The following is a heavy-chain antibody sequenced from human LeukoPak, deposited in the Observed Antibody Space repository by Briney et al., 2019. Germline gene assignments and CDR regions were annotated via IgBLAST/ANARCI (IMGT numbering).Heavy chain of an antibody. CDR3: AKDQGSSSQYFHH. CDR2: ISSNGENI. J-gene: IGHJ1*01. CDR1: GFIFDDYA. Sequence: GGSLRLSCAASGFIFDDYAMHWVRQAPGKGLEWVSGISSNGENIYYADSVKGRFSISRDDAKNSLFLQMKSLRLEDTALYYCAKDQGSSSQYFHHWGQGTLVTVSS. V-gene: IGHV3-9*01. D-gene: IGHD6-13*01.